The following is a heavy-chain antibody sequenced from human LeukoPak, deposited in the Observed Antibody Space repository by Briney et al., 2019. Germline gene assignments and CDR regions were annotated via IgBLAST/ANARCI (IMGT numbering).Heavy chain of an antibody. Sequence: SWGECVVTFKSVDMGGGRHTQRKGLEWVGRIKSKTDGGTTDYAAPVKGRFTISRDDSKNTLYLQMNSLKTEDTAVYYCTTGYYYYQGGAFDIWGQGTMVTVSS. CDR3: TTGYYYYQGGAFDI. CDR1: VVTFKSVD. J-gene: IGHJ3*02. V-gene: IGHV3-15*01. D-gene: IGHD3-22*01. CDR2: IKSKTDGGTT.